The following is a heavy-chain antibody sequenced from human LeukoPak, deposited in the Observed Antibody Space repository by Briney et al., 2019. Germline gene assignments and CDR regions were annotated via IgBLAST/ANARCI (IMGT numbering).Heavy chain of an antibody. J-gene: IGHJ6*03. CDR3: ARVSSGKVAGTFSLMDV. CDR1: GGSISSSNW. CDR2: IYHSGST. Sequence: SETLSLTCAVSGGSISSSNWWSWVRQPPGKGLEWIGEIYHSGSTNYNPSLKSRVTISVDKSKNQFSLKLSSVTAADTAVYYCARVSSGKVAGTFSLMDVWGKGTTVTVSS. D-gene: IGHD6-19*01. V-gene: IGHV4-4*02.